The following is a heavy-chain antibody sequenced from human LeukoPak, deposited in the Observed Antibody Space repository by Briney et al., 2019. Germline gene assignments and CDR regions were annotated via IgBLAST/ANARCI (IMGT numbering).Heavy chain of an antibody. CDR2: IKSKTDGGTT. J-gene: IGHJ6*02. CDR3: TTDYYGSGSYRGYYYGMDD. CDR1: GFTFSNAW. V-gene: IGHV3-15*01. D-gene: IGHD3-10*01. Sequence: GGSLRLSCAASGFTFSNAWMSWVRQAPGKGLEWVGRIKSKTDGGTTDYAAPVKGRFTISRDDSKNTLYLQMNSLKTEDTAVYYCTTDYYGSGSYRGYYYGMDDWGQGTTVTVSS.